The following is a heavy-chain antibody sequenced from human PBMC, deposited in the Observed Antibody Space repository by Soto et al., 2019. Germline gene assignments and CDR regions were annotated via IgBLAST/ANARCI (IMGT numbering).Heavy chain of an antibody. CDR3: ARGHGSSSWYVWFDP. V-gene: IGHV1-69*13. J-gene: IGHJ5*02. CDR1: GGTFSSYA. D-gene: IGHD6-13*01. Sequence: GASVKVSCKASGGTFSSYAISWVRQAPGQGLEWMGGIIPIFGTANYAQKFQGRVTITADESTSTAYMELSSLRSEDTAVYYCARGHGSSSWYVWFDPWGQGTLVTGSS. CDR2: IIPIFGTA.